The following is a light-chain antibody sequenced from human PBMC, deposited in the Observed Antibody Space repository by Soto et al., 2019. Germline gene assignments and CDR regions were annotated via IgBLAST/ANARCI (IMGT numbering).Light chain of an antibody. CDR3: AAWDDSLNGAVV. J-gene: IGLJ2*01. Sequence: QSVLTQPPSASGTPGQRVTISCSGSSSNIGSNTVNWYQQLPGTAPKLLIYRNNQRPSGVTDRFSGSKSGTSASLAISGLQSEDEADYYCAAWDDSLNGAVVFGGGTKLTVL. CDR2: RNN. CDR1: SSNIGSNT. V-gene: IGLV1-44*01.